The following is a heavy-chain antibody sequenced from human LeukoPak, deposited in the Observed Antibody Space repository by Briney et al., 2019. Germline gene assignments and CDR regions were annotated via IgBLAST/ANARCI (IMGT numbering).Heavy chain of an antibody. J-gene: IGHJ4*02. CDR1: GYTFTSYD. CDR3: ARLLNSGSYGTHTLDY. Sequence: ASVKVSCKASGYTFTSYDINWVRQATGQGLEWMGWMNPNSGNTGYAQKFQGRVTITRNTSISTAYMELSSLRSEDTAVYYCARLLNSGSYGTHTLDYWGQGTLVTVSS. V-gene: IGHV1-8*03. D-gene: IGHD1-26*01. CDR2: MNPNSGNT.